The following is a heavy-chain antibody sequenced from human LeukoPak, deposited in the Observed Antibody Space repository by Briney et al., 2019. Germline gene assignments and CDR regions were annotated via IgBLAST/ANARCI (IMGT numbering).Heavy chain of an antibody. J-gene: IGHJ4*02. Sequence: GGSLRLSCAASGFTFSSYWMHWVRQAPGKGLVWVSRINSDGSSTSYADSVKGRFTISRDNAKNTQYLQMNSLRAEDTAVYYCAREMAVAAKILDYWGQGTLVTVSS. CDR3: AREMAVAAKILDY. D-gene: IGHD6-19*01. CDR2: INSDGSST. CDR1: GFTFSSYW. V-gene: IGHV3-74*01.